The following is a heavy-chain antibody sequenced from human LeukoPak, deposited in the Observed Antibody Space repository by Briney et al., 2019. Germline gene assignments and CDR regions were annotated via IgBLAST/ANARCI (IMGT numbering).Heavy chain of an antibody. CDR1: GGSISSGGYY. CDR2: IYYSGST. V-gene: IGHV4-31*03. D-gene: IGHD2-21*02. Sequence: SQTLSLTCTVSGGSISSGGYYWGWLRQHPGRGLEWIGYIYYSGSTYYNPSLTSRVTISVDTSKTQFSLKLSSVTAADTAVYYCARAYCGGDCYIHYYYGMDVWGQGTTVTVSS. J-gene: IGHJ6*02. CDR3: ARAYCGGDCYIHYYYGMDV.